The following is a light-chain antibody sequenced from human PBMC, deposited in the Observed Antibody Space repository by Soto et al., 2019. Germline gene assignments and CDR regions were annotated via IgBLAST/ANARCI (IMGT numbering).Light chain of an antibody. V-gene: IGKV3-20*01. CDR2: GAS. CDR3: QQYGSSPPT. Sequence: EIGVTHSPATLSLSPGERATLSCRASQSVSSSYLAWYQQKPGQAPRLLIYGASSRATGIPDRFSGSGSGTDFTLTISRLEPEDFAVYYCQQYGSSPPTFGQGTKVDIK. CDR1: QSVSSSY. J-gene: IGKJ1*01.